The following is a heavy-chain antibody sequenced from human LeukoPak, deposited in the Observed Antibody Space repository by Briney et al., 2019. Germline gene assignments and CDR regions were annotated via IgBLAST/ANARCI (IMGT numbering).Heavy chain of an antibody. J-gene: IGHJ4*02. Sequence: SETLSLTCTVSGGSISSGGYYWSWIRQPPGKGLEWIGYIYHSGSTYYNPSLKSRVTISVDRSKNQFSLKLSSVTAADTAVYYCARDPYCSGGSCQGYWGQGTLVTVSS. CDR3: ARDPYCSGGSCQGY. D-gene: IGHD2-15*01. CDR2: IYHSGST. CDR1: GGSISSGGYY. V-gene: IGHV4-30-2*01.